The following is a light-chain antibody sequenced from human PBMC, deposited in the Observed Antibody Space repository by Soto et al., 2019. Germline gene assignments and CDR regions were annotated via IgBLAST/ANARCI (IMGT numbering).Light chain of an antibody. J-gene: IGKJ4*01. CDR2: AAS. V-gene: IGKV1-12*01. CDR3: QQASSFPLT. CDR1: QVISSW. Sequence: IQMTQSPSSVSASVGDTVTITCRASQVISSWLAWYQQKPGKAPNLLIYAASNLQSGVPSRFSGSESGTEFTLTISSLQTEDFATYYCQQASSFPLTFGGGTKVEIK.